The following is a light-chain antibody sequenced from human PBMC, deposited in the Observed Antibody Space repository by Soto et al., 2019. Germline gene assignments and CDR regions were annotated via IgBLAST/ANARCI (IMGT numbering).Light chain of an antibody. CDR2: EVN. V-gene: IGLV2-14*01. CDR1: SSDVGNYNY. Sequence: QSALTQPASVSGSPGQSITISCTGTSSDVGNYNYVSWYQLHPGKAPKLMISEVNNRPSGVSNRFSGSKSGNTASLTISGLQAEDEADYYCSSYTSTTTPYVFXTGTKVTVL. J-gene: IGLJ1*01. CDR3: SSYTSTTTPYV.